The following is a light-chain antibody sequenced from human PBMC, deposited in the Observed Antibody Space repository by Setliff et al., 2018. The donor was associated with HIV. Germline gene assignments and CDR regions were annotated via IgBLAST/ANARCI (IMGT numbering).Light chain of an antibody. J-gene: IGLJ1*01. V-gene: IGLV2-8*01. CDR1: SSDVGGYNF. CDR3: RSYAGSSFYV. Sequence: QSALTQPPSASGSPGQSVTIASTGTSSDVGGYNFVSWYQHHPGNAPKLMIYDVSKRPSGVPDRFSGSKSGNTASLTVSGXQAEDEADYYFRSYAGSSFYVFGTGTKVTVL. CDR2: DVS.